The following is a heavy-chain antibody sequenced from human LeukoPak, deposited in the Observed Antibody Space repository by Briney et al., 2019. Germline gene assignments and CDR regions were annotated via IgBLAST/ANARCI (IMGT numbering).Heavy chain of an antibody. V-gene: IGHV3-23*01. CDR3: AKDTYYYDSSGYDLFDY. J-gene: IGHJ4*02. CDR2: ISGSGGST. Sequence: GGSLRLSCAASGFTFSSYAMSWVRQAPGKGLEWVSAISGSGGSTYYADSVKGRFTTSRDNSKNTLYLQMNSLRAEDTAVYYCAKDTYYYDSSGYDLFDYWGQGTLVTVSS. CDR1: GFTFSSYA. D-gene: IGHD3-22*01.